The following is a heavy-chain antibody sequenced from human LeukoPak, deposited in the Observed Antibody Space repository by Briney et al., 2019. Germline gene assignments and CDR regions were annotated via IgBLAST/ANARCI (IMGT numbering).Heavy chain of an antibody. Sequence: PGGSLRLSCAASGFTFSSYSMNWVRQAPGKGLEWVSTISSSSSYIYYADSVKGRFTISRDNAKNSLYLQMNSLRAEDTAVYYCARDGYGDPGGFRDYWGQGTLVTVSS. D-gene: IGHD4-17*01. J-gene: IGHJ4*02. CDR2: ISSSSSYI. CDR1: GFTFSSYS. V-gene: IGHV3-21*01. CDR3: ARDGYGDPGGFRDY.